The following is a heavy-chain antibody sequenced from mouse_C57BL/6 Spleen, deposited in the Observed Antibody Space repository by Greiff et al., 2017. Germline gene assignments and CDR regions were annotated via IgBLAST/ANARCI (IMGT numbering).Heavy chain of an antibody. J-gene: IGHJ2*01. CDR2: IDPSDSYT. V-gene: IGHV1-69*01. CDR1: GYTFTSYW. Sequence: QVQLKQPGAELVMPGASVKLSCKASGYTFTSYWMHWVKQRPGQGLEWIGEIDPSDSYTNYNQKFKGKSTLTVDKSSSTAYMQLSSLTSEDSAVYYCARSWDDKGYYFDYWGQGTTLTVSS. D-gene: IGHD4-1*01. CDR3: ARSWDDKGYYFDY.